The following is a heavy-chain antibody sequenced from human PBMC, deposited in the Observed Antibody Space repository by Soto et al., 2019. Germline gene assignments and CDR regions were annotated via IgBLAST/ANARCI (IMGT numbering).Heavy chain of an antibody. Sequence: QVQLQESGPRLVKPSETVSLTCTVSGGSISSDYWSWIRQPPGKGLEWIGYIYYSGSTTYNPSLTSRVTISVDTSKNQFSLKLSSVTAADTAVYYCARQAGTGSGSSLGYWGQGTLVTVSS. CDR1: GGSISSDY. V-gene: IGHV4-59*08. CDR2: IYYSGST. CDR3: ARQAGTGSGSSLGY. D-gene: IGHD3-10*01. J-gene: IGHJ4*02.